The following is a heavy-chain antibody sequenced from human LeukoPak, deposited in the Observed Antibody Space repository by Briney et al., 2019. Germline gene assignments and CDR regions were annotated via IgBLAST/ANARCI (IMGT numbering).Heavy chain of an antibody. V-gene: IGHV4-59*01. CDR2: IYYSGST. CDR1: GGSISSYY. Sequence: SETLSLTCTVSGGSISSYYWSWIRQPPGKGLEWIGYIYYSGSTNYNPSLKSRVTISVDTSKNQFSLKLSSMTAADTAVYYCARGSEVERLGCGMDVWGQGTTVTVSS. CDR3: ARGSEVERLGCGMDV. D-gene: IGHD1-1*01. J-gene: IGHJ6*02.